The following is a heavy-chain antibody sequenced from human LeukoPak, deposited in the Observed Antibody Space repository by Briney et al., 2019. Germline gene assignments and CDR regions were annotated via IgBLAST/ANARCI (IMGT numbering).Heavy chain of an antibody. Sequence: PSQTLSLTCTVSGGSISSGGYYWSWIRQHPGKGLEWIGYIYYSGSTYYNPSLKSRVTISVDTSKNQFSLKLSSVTAADTAVYYCARGWAENWFDPWAREPWSPSPQ. V-gene: IGHV4-31*03. CDR2: IYYSGST. CDR1: GGSISSGGYY. CDR3: ARGWAENWFDP. J-gene: IGHJ5*02. D-gene: IGHD3-16*01.